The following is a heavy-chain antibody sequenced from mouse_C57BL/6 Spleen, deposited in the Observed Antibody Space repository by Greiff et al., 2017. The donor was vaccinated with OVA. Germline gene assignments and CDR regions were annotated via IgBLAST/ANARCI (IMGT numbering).Heavy chain of an antibody. Sequence: QVHVKQSGAELVKPGASVKMSCKASGYTFTTYPIEWMKQNHGKSLEWIGNFHPYNDDTKYNEKFKGKATLTVEKSSSTVYLELSRLTSDDSAVYYCARGYYGSSYEFAYWGQGTLVTVSA. D-gene: IGHD1-1*01. CDR2: FHPYNDDT. J-gene: IGHJ3*01. V-gene: IGHV1-47*01. CDR3: ARGYYGSSYEFAY. CDR1: GYTFTTYP.